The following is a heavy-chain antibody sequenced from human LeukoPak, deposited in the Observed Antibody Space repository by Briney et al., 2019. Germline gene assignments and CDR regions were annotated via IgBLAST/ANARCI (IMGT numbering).Heavy chain of an antibody. V-gene: IGHV3-48*01. D-gene: IGHD2-2*01. CDR2: ISSSSSTI. J-gene: IGHJ3*02. Sequence: PGGSLRLSCAASGFTFSSYSMNWVRQARGKGLEWVSYISSSSSTIYYADSVKGRFTISRDNAKNSLYLQMNSLRAEDTAVYYCASEDIVVVPAAPGAFDIWGQGTMVTVSS. CDR1: GFTFSSYS. CDR3: ASEDIVVVPAAPGAFDI.